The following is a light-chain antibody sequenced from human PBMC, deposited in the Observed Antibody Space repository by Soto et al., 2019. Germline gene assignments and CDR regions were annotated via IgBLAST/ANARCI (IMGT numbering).Light chain of an antibody. V-gene: IGLV2-11*01. J-gene: IGLJ3*02. CDR3: CSYAGSYSWV. CDR1: TRDVGAYNY. CDR2: DVS. Sequence: QSALTQPRSVSGSLGQSVTIPCTGTTRDVGAYNYASWYQHHPGKAPKVMIYDVSERPSGVPDRFSGSKSDNKASLTISGLQAEDEADYYCCSYAGSYSWVFGGGTKLTVL.